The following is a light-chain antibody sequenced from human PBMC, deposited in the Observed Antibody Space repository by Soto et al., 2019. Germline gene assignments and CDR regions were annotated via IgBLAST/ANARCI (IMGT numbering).Light chain of an antibody. CDR1: QSVSSSY. V-gene: IGKV3-20*01. J-gene: IGKJ4*01. CDR3: HEYGISP. CDR2: GAS. Sequence: EIVLTQSPGTLSLSPGERATLSCRASQSVSSSYLAWYQQKPGQAPRLLIFGASSRATDIPDRFSGSGSGTEFTLAISRLEPADFAVYYGHEYGISPFGGGTKVEIK.